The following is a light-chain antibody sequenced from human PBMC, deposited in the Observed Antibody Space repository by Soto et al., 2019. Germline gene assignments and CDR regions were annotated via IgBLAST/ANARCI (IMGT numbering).Light chain of an antibody. CDR3: AAWDDTLDAQV. CDR2: RNN. J-gene: IGLJ3*02. V-gene: IGLV1-47*01. CDR1: RSNIGRNF. Sequence: QSVLAQSPSASGTPGQRVPISCSGSRSNIGRNFVYWYQHVPGTAPRLLIQRNNERPLGVPDRFSGSKSGTSVSLAIRGLRSDDEATYYGAAWDDTLDAQVCAGGTQRTV.